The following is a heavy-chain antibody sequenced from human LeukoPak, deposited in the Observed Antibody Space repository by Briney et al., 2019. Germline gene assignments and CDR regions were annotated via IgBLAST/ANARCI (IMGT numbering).Heavy chain of an antibody. J-gene: IGHJ4*02. CDR1: GFTFSSYG. V-gene: IGHV3-21*01. Sequence: GGSLRLSCAASGFTFSSYGMHWVRQAPGKGLEWVSSISSSSSYIYYADSVKGRFTISRDNAKNSLYLQMNSLRAEDTAVYYCARSRANGDYGYWGQGTLVTVSS. CDR2: ISSSSSYI. CDR3: ARSRANGDYGY. D-gene: IGHD4-17*01.